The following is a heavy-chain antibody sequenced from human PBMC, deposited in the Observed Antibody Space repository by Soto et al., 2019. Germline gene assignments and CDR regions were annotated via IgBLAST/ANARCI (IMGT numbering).Heavy chain of an antibody. CDR2: TDYSGRT. CDR1: GGCTSRKGYY. Sequence: ALSLACIVCGGCTSRKGYYGKGIRQRPGKGLEWIGFTDYSGRTNYNPSLKSRVTISVDTSKNQFSLKLTSVTAADTAVYYCGSSMDLSDTNGYYYLDYWGQGTLVTVSS. V-gene: IGHV4-31*03. D-gene: IGHD2-8*01. CDR3: GSSMDLSDTNGYYYLDY. J-gene: IGHJ4*02.